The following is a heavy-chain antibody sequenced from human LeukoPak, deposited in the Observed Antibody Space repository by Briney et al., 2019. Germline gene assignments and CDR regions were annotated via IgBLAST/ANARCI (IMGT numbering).Heavy chain of an antibody. CDR1: GFSLSTSGVG. D-gene: IGHD4-17*01. V-gene: IGHV2-5*02. CDR2: IYWDDDK. J-gene: IGHJ5*02. Sequence: SGPTLVNPTQTLTLTCTFSGFSLSTSGVGVGWIRQPPGKALEWLALIYWDDDKRYSPSLKSRLTITKDTSKNQVVLTMTNMDPVDTATYYCAHRRELDPAGDYNWFDPWGQGTLVTVSS. CDR3: AHRRELDPAGDYNWFDP.